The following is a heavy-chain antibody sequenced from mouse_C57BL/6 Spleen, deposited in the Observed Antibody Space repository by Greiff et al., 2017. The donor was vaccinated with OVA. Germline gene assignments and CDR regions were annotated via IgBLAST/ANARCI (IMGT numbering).Heavy chain of an antibody. V-gene: IGHV5-6*02. D-gene: IGHD2-3*01. CDR2: ISSGGSYT. CDR1: GFTFSSYG. CDR3: ARQIYDGYYVAMDY. Sequence: DVMLVESGGDLVKPGGSLKLSCAASGFTFSSYGMSWVRQTPDKRLEWVATISSGGSYTYYPDSVKGRFTISRDNAKNTLYLQMSSLKSEDTAMYYCARQIYDGYYVAMDYWGQGTSVTVSS. J-gene: IGHJ4*01.